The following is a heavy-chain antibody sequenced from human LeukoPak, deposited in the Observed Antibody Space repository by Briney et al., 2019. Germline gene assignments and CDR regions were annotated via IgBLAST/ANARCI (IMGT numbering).Heavy chain of an antibody. D-gene: IGHD3-10*01. CDR1: GFTFSNYA. Sequence: GGSLRLSCAASGFTFSNYAMRWVRQAPGKGLEWVSGISGSGDSTYYADSVKGRFTISRDNSKNTLYLQMNSLRAEDTAVYYCTSRPLLSYYGSGRTRSDYWGQGTLVTVSS. J-gene: IGHJ4*02. CDR3: TSRPLLSYYGSGRTRSDY. V-gene: IGHV3-23*01. CDR2: ISGSGDST.